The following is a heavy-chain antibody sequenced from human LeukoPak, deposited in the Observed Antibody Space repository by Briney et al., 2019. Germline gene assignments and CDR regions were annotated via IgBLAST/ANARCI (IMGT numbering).Heavy chain of an antibody. CDR1: NYSISSGYY. CDR2: IYHSGST. D-gene: IGHD7-27*01. J-gene: IGHJ4*02. Sequence: SETLSLTCTVSNYSISSGYYWGWIRQPPGKGLEWIGSIYHSGSTNYNPSLKSRVTISVDTSKNQFSLKLKSVTAADTAVYYCARERDNWGSAAYFDYWGQGTLVTVSS. V-gene: IGHV4-38-2*02. CDR3: ARERDNWGSAAYFDY.